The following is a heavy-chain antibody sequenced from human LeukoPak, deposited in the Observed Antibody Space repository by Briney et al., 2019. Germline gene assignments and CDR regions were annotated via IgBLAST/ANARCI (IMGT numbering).Heavy chain of an antibody. CDR1: GFAFRIYP. J-gene: IGHJ4*02. V-gene: IGHV3-23*01. CDR3: ATLMYTTGRQGFDS. Sequence: PGGSLRLSCAASGFAFRIYPMIWARQAPGKGLEWVSSISADCGTTNYPDSAKGRFTVSRDNSKRTLYLQMNSLRAEDTAVYYCATLMYTTGRQGFDSWGQGTRVTVSS. D-gene: IGHD1-1*01. CDR2: ISADCGTT.